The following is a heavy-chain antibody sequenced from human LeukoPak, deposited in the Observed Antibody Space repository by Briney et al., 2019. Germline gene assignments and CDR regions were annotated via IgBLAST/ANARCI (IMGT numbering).Heavy chain of an antibody. CDR3: ARVVAVYYFDY. CDR1: GFTFSSYA. J-gene: IGHJ4*02. D-gene: IGHD5-12*01. CDR2: ISYDGSNK. V-gene: IGHV3-30-3*01. Sequence: GRSLRLSCAASGFTFSSYAMHWVRQAPGKGLEWVAVISYDGSNKYYADSVKGRFTISRDNSKNTLYLQMNSLRAEDTAVYYCARVVAVYYFDYWGQGTLVTVSS.